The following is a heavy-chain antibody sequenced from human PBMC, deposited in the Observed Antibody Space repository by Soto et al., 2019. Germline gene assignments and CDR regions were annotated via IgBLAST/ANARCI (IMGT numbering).Heavy chain of an antibody. CDR3: ARDRPSNYDFWSGYFPTPWFDP. J-gene: IGHJ5*02. Sequence: ASVKVSCKASGYTFTSYGISWVRQAPGQGLEWMGWISAYNGNTNYAQKLQGRVTMTTDTSTSTAYMELRSLRSDDTAVYYCARDRPSNYDFWSGYFPTPWFDPWGQGTLVTVSS. CDR2: ISAYNGNT. V-gene: IGHV1-18*04. D-gene: IGHD3-3*01. CDR1: GYTFTSYG.